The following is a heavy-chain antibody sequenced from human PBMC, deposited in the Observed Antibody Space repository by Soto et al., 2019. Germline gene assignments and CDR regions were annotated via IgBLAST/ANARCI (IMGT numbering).Heavy chain of an antibody. CDR2: ISGSGGST. Sequence: PGGSLRLSCAASGFTFSSYAMSWVRQAPGKGLEWVSAISGSGGSTYYADSVKGRFTISRDNSKNTLYLQMNSLRAEDTVVYYCAKVNGSSWYGMDVWGQGTTVTVSS. CDR1: GFTFSSYA. D-gene: IGHD6-13*01. J-gene: IGHJ6*02. CDR3: AKVNGSSWYGMDV. V-gene: IGHV3-23*01.